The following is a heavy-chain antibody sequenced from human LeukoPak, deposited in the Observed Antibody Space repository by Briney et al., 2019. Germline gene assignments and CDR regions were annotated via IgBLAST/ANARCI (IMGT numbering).Heavy chain of an antibody. CDR3: ARSYYDSSAYHPSGY. Sequence: GESLKISCKGSGYSFSNYWIGWVRQMPGKGLEWMGIIYPDDSDTRYSPSFQGQVTISADKSISTAYLQWSSLKASDTAMYYCARSYYDSSAYHPSGYWGQGTLVTVSS. D-gene: IGHD3-22*01. J-gene: IGHJ4*02. CDR1: GYSFSNYW. CDR2: IYPDDSDT. V-gene: IGHV5-51*01.